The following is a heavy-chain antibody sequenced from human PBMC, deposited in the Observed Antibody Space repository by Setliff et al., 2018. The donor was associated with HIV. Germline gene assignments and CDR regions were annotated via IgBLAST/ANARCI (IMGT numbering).Heavy chain of an antibody. J-gene: IGHJ1*01. CDR1: GYRFNTYG. V-gene: IGHV1-18*01. CDR2: ISPYNGDT. CDR3: VRGVTRDISGYYRDEYFQH. Sequence: ASVKVSCKASGYRFNTYGISWVRQAPGQGLEWMGWISPYNGDTRLAQSLQGRVTLTTDTSTNTAYMEMRTLRSDDTAVYYCVRGVTRDISGYYRDEYFQHWGQGTPVTSPQ. D-gene: IGHD3-22*01.